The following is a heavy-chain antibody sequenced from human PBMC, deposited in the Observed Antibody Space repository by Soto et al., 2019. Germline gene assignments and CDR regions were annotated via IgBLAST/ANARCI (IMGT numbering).Heavy chain of an antibody. Sequence: QVQLVQSGAEVKRPGSSVKVSCQTSGGTFRTYTINWVRQAPGQGLEWMGRIIPILDVANYAQKFQGRVTITAEKSTSTDNMELRSLRSEDTAVYYCARSIHEERGVAGAKDFWFDPWGQGTLVTVSS. CDR2: IIPILDVA. V-gene: IGHV1-69*02. CDR3: ARSIHEERGVAGAKDFWFDP. D-gene: IGHD6-19*01. CDR1: GGTFRTYT. J-gene: IGHJ5*02.